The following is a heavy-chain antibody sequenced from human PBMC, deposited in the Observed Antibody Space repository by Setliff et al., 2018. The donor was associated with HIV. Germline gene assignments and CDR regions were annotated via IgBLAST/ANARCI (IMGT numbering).Heavy chain of an antibody. CDR3: AKALGTTYGGNRHFDL. J-gene: IGHJ2*01. CDR1: GFTFSGYS. D-gene: IGHD2-21*01. V-gene: IGHV3-48*01. CDR2: ISSGSSTI. Sequence: GGSLRLSCAASGFTFSGYSMNWVRQAPGKGLEWVSYISSGSSTIHYADSVKGRFTISRDDAKNSLYLQMNSLRAEDTALYYCAKALGTTYGGNRHFDLWGRGTLVTVSS.